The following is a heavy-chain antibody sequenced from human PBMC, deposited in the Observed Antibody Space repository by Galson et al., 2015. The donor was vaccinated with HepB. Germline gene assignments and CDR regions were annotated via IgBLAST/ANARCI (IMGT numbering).Heavy chain of an antibody. CDR3: ARDYDPGARPLWYFDL. V-gene: IGHV3-7*01. CDR1: TFTFSSYW. Sequence: SLRLSCAASTFTFSSYWMTWVRQAPGKGLEWVANINQDGNEQYYADSVKRRFTISRDNAKNSLYLQMNSLRVGDTAMYYCARDYDPGARPLWYFDLWGRGTLVTVSS. J-gene: IGHJ2*01. CDR2: INQDGNEQ. D-gene: IGHD3-3*01.